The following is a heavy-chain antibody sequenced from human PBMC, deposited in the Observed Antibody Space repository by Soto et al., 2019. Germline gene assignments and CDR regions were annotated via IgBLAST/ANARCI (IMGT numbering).Heavy chain of an antibody. Sequence: GGSLRLSCAASGFTFSSYAMSWVRQAPGKGLEWVSGISDSGGSTYYADSVKGRFTISRDNFKNMLYLQMDSLRAEDTAVYYCAKVTLIVVIGGAFEIWGQGSMVTVSS. D-gene: IGHD3-22*01. J-gene: IGHJ3*02. V-gene: IGHV3-23*01. CDR1: GFTFSSYA. CDR3: AKVTLIVVIGGAFEI. CDR2: ISDSGGST.